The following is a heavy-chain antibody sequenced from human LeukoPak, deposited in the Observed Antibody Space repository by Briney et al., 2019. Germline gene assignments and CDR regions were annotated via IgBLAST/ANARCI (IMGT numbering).Heavy chain of an antibody. V-gene: IGHV3-30*04. Sequence: GRCLRLSCAASGFTFSSYAMHWVRQAPGKGLGWVAVISYDGSNKYYADSVKGRFTISRDNSKNTLYLQMNSLRAEDTAVYYCARAIAVAGYFDYWGQGTLVTVSS. J-gene: IGHJ4*02. D-gene: IGHD6-19*01. CDR3: ARAIAVAGYFDY. CDR1: GFTFSSYA. CDR2: ISYDGSNK.